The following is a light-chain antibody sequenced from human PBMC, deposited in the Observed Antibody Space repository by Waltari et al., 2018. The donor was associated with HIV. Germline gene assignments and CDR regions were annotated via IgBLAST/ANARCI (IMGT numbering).Light chain of an antibody. CDR1: NGAISDYNY. J-gene: IGLJ2*01. CDR3: SSFAGTHKL. Sequence: QSALTQSPSASGSPGQSVNISSTGANGAISDYNYVSWYQQHSDRPPKLIIFEVTKRPSGVPDRFSGSKSGNTASLFVSGLQPEDEATYFCSSFAGTHKLFGGGTKLTVL. V-gene: IGLV2-8*01. CDR2: EVT.